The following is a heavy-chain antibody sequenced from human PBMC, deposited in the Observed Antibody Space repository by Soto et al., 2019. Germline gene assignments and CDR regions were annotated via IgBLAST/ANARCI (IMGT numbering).Heavy chain of an antibody. CDR2: IYPGDSDT. D-gene: IGHD3-22*01. J-gene: IGHJ4*02. CDR1: GDNFTGYW. Sequence: PWESLTIPCRCSGDNFTGYWSGWVRQMPGKGLEWMGIIYPGDSDTRYSPSFQGQVTISADKSISTAYLQWSSLKASDTAMYYCARRGYYDSSGYFDYWGQGTLVTVSS. CDR3: ARRGYYDSSGYFDY. V-gene: IGHV5-51*01.